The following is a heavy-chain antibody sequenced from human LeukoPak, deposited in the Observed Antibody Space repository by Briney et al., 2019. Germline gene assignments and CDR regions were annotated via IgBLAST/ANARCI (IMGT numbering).Heavy chain of an antibody. CDR1: GLTVSSYS. V-gene: IGHV3-48*02. J-gene: IGHJ4*02. CDR3: ARARASGRSGFDY. D-gene: IGHD2-15*01. Sequence: GGSQRLSCVASGLTVSSYSMNWVGQAPGKGLEWVSYISSSSSTIYYADSVKGRFTISRDNAKNSLDLQMNSLRDEDTAVYYCARARASGRSGFDYWGQGTLVTVSS. CDR2: ISSSSSTI.